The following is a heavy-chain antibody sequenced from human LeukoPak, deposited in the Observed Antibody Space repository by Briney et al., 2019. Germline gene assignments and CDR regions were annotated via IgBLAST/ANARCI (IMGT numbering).Heavy chain of an antibody. CDR2: ISDSGGST. CDR3: AKGDTPLVPTDF. V-gene: IGHV3-23*01. D-gene: IGHD5-18*01. Sequence: PGGSLRLSCAASGFTVSSNYMSWVRQAPGKGPEWVAAISDSGGSTYYADSVRGRFTISRDNSKSTLYLHMNSLRPEDTALYYCAKGDTPLVPTDFWGQGTLVTVSS. J-gene: IGHJ1*01. CDR1: GFTVSSNY.